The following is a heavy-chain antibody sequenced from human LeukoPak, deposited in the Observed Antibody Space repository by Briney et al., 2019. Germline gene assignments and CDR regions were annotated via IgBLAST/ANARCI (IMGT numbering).Heavy chain of an antibody. D-gene: IGHD1-26*01. CDR2: ISGSGGST. J-gene: IGHJ3*02. CDR3: AKTPQRVGATVFDI. CDR1: GFTFSSYA. V-gene: IGHV3-23*01. Sequence: ESGGSLRLSCAASGFTFSSYALSWVRQAPGKGLEWVSAISGSGGSTYYADSVKGRFTISRDNSKNTLYLQMNSLRAEDTAVYYCAKTPQRVGATVFDIWGQGTMVTVSS.